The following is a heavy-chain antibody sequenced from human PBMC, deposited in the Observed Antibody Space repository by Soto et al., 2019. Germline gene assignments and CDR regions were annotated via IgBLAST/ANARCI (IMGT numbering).Heavy chain of an antibody. CDR2: IYYTGST. D-gene: IGHD2-2*01. V-gene: IGHV4-30-4*01. J-gene: IGHJ5*02. CDR3: VRQQAEWNNDRAALPWLDP. Sequence: SETLSLTCTVSGGSIKNGDFYWSWIRHPPGKGLQWIGNIYYTGSTYYNPSLKSRVTISIDTSQNQFSLRLASVTAADTAVYFCVRQQAEWNNDRAALPWLDPWGQGTPVTVYS. CDR1: GGSIKNGDFY.